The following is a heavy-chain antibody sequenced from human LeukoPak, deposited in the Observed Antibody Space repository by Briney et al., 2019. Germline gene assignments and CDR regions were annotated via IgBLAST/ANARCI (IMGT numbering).Heavy chain of an antibody. CDR3: ANYNWNDGY. V-gene: IGHV3-30*18. CDR2: ISYDGSNK. CDR1: GFTFSSYG. D-gene: IGHD1-1*01. Sequence: GRSLRLSCAASGFTFSSYGMLWVRQAPGKGLEWVAVISYDGSNKYYADSVKGRFTISRDNSKNTLYLQMNSLRAEDTAVYYCANYNWNDGYWGQGTLVTVSS. J-gene: IGHJ4*02.